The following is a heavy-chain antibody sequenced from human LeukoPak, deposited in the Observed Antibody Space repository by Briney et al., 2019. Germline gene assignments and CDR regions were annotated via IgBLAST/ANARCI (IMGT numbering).Heavy chain of an antibody. V-gene: IGHV3-30*02. CDR2: IRYDGSDK. CDR3: AKDMGSSSADAFDI. Sequence: PGGSLRLSCSASGFTFNTYGMHWVRQAPGKGLEWVAFIRYDGSDKYYADSVKGRFTISRDNAKNSLYLQMNSLRAEDTALYYCAKDMGSSSADAFDIWGQGTMVTVSS. J-gene: IGHJ3*02. D-gene: IGHD6-13*01. CDR1: GFTFNTYG.